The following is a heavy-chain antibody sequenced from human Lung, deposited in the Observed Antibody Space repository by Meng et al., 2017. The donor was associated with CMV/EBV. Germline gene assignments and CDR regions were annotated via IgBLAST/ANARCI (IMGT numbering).Heavy chain of an antibody. Sequence: VQFGAELKKPGASVKPSCRASGYTFIDAYVHWVRQAPGQGLEWMGRIIPSSGDANSAQKFLGRVTLTWDTSISTAYMELSSLRSDDTAIYYCARDGGNYDFDYWGQGTLVTVSS. CDR1: GYTFIDAY. D-gene: IGHD1-7*01. CDR2: IIPSSGDA. J-gene: IGHJ4*02. CDR3: ARDGGNYDFDY. V-gene: IGHV1-2*06.